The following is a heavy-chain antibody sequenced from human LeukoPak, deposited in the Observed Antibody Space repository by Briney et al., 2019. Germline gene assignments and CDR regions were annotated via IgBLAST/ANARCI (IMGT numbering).Heavy chain of an antibody. J-gene: IGHJ4*02. V-gene: IGHV2-5*02. D-gene: IGHD2-15*01. CDR2: IYWDDDK. Sequence: SGPTLVNPTQPLTLTCTFSGFSLSTSGVGVGWIRQPPGKALEWLALIYWDDDKRYSPSLKSRLTITKDTSKNQVVLTMTNMDPVDTATYYCAHRRAGYCSGGSCYGGYYFDYWGQGTLVTVSS. CDR1: GFSLSTSGVG. CDR3: AHRRAGYCSGGSCYGGYYFDY.